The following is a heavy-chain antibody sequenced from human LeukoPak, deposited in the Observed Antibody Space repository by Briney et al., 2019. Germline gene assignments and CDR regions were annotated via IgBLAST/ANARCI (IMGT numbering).Heavy chain of an antibody. CDR3: ARGGSSFGY. J-gene: IGHJ4*02. CDR1: GGSISSYY. D-gene: IGHD6-13*01. Sequence: SETLSLTCTVSGGSISSYYWSWIRQPPGKGLEWIGYIYYSGSANYNPSLKCRVTISVDTSKNQFSLKLSSVTAADTAVYYCARGGSSFGYWGQGTLVTVSS. V-gene: IGHV4-59*01. CDR2: IYYSGSA.